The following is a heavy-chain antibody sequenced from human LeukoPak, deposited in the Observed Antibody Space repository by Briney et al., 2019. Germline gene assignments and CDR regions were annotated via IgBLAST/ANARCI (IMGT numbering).Heavy chain of an antibody. Sequence: GGSLRLSCAASGFTFSSYSMNWVRQAPGKGLEWVSSISSSSSYIYYADSVKGRFTISRDNAKNSLYLQMNSLRAEDTAVYYCARENSWMYYDILTGYYYAFDIWGQGTMVTVSS. CDR3: ARENSWMYYDILTGYYYAFDI. D-gene: IGHD3-9*01. CDR1: GFTFSSYS. J-gene: IGHJ3*02. V-gene: IGHV3-21*01. CDR2: ISSSSSYI.